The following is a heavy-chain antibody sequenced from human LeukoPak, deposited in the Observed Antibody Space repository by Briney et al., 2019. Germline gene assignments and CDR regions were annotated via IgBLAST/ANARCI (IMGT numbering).Heavy chain of an antibody. CDR2: IYYSGST. D-gene: IGHD5-18*01. CDR3: ARGQGYSYGSYQYYYYYGMDV. V-gene: IGHV4-59*01. Sequence: NPSETLSLTCTVSGGSISSYYWSWIRQPPGKGLEWIGYIYYSGSTNYNPSLKSRVTISVDTSKNQFSLKLSSVTAADTAVYYCARGQGYSYGSYQYYYYYGMDVWGQGTTVTVSS. J-gene: IGHJ6*02. CDR1: GGSISSYY.